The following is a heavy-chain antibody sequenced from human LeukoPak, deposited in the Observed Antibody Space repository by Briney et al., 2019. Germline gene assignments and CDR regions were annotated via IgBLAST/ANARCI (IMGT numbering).Heavy chain of an antibody. CDR3: ARVAAAGTTPRYYFDY. J-gene: IGHJ4*02. D-gene: IGHD6-13*01. V-gene: IGHV4-30-2*01. Sequence: MPSETLSLTCAVSGGSISSGGYSWSWIRQPPGKGLEWIGYIYHSGSTYYNPSLKSRVTISVDRSKNQFSLKLSSVTAADTAVYYCARVAAAGTTPRYYFDYWGQGTLVTVSS. CDR2: IYHSGST. CDR1: GGSISSGGYS.